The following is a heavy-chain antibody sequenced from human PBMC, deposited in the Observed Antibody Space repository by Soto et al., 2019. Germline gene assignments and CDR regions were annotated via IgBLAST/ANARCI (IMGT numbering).Heavy chain of an antibody. V-gene: IGHV4-4*02. CDR1: GASMTSSHW. CDR2: IYHTGSA. D-gene: IGHD6-19*01. J-gene: IGHJ5*02. CDR3: ARRTTGSGWYPMFDT. Sequence: QVQLQESGPGLVKPSGTLSLTCAVSGASMTSSHWWSWVRQPPGKGLEWIGEIYHTGSANYKPSLERRVPISVDKSKNRFTVMLTSVTAADTATYYCARRTTGSGWYPMFDTWGQGALVTVSS.